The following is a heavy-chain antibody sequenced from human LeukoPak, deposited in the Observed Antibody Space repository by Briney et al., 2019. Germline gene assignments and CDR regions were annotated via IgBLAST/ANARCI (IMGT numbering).Heavy chain of an antibody. Sequence: TGGSLRLSCVASGFTFNRFAMHLVRQAPGKGLEYVSAINNNGDSPYYAKSVKGRFTISRDNSKNTVYVQMGSLTTEDMAVYYCARDGGYSSACFDNWGQGTLVTVSS. CDR1: GFTFNRFA. CDR3: ARDGGYSSACFDN. CDR2: INNNGDSP. D-gene: IGHD6-6*01. V-gene: IGHV3-64*01. J-gene: IGHJ4*02.